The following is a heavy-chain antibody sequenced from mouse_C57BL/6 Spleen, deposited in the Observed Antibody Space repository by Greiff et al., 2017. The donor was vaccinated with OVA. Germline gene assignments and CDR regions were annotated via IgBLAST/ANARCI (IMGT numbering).Heavy chain of an antibody. V-gene: IGHV1-42*01. D-gene: IGHD4-1*01. CDR2: INPSTGGT. J-gene: IGHJ2*01. Sequence: VQLQQSGPELVKPGASVKISCKASGYSFTGYYMNWVKQSPEKSLEWIGEINPSTGGTTYNQKFKAKATLTVDKSSSTAYMQRKSLTSEDSAVYYSARDGTGYFDYWGQGTTLTVSS. CDR3: ARDGTGYFDY. CDR1: GYSFTGYY.